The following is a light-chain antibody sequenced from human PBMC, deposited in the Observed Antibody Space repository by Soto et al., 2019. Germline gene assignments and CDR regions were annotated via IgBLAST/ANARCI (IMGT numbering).Light chain of an antibody. CDR1: PSLVHSDGNNC. J-gene: IGKJ4*01. V-gene: IGKV2-24*01. CDR2: GVS. CDR3: MQNTQFPLT. Sequence: VMAQSPLSSAVTLGQPASISSGSSPSLVHSDGNNCLSRPHVGPGQSPRPPRYGVSDTFPGVPDRFTCSGAETNFTLKISRVDAEDVGTYYCMQNTQFPLTFGGGTKVDIK.